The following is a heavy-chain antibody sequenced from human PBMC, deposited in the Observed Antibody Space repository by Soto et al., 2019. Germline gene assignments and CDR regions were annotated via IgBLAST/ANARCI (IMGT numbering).Heavy chain of an antibody. CDR1: GGSISSGGYY. Sequence: QVQLQESGPGLVKPSQTLSLTCTVSGGSISSGGYYWSWIRQHPGKGLEWIGYIYYSGSTYYNPSLKSRVTISVDTSKNQFSLKLSSVTAADTAVYYCARDGGEGYCSGGSCSGDYYYGMDVWGQGTTVTVSS. J-gene: IGHJ6*02. D-gene: IGHD2-15*01. V-gene: IGHV4-31*03. CDR3: ARDGGEGYCSGGSCSGDYYYGMDV. CDR2: IYYSGST.